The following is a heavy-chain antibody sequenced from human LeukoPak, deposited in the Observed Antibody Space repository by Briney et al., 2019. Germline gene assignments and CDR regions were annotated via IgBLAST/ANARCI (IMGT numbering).Heavy chain of an antibody. D-gene: IGHD1-14*01. Sequence: GGSLRLSCAVSGFTFSDTYMTWIRQAPGKGLESLSYISPSGTDISYADSVKGRFTISRDNAKNSLYLQMNSLRVEYTAVYYCTRDPRNLDYWGQGTLVTVSS. V-gene: IGHV3-11*01. J-gene: IGHJ4*02. CDR1: GFTFSDTY. CDR2: ISPSGTDI. CDR3: TRDPRNLDY.